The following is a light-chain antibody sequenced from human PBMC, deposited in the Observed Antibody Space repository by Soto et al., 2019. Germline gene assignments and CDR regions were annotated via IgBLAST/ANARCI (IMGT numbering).Light chain of an antibody. CDR2: GNS. CDR1: RSNIGAGYD. J-gene: IGLJ2*01. V-gene: IGLV1-40*01. CDR3: QSYDTNLGGVV. Sequence: QSVLTQPPSVSGAPGQRVTISCTGSRSNIGAGYDVHWYKQLPGTAPKLLMFGNSNRPSGVPDRFSGSKSGTSASLAITGLQAEDEADYYCQSYDTNLGGVVFGGGTKVTVL.